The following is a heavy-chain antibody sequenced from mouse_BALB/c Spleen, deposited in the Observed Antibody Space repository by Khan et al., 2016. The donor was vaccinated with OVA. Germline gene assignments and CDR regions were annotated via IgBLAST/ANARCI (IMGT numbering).Heavy chain of an antibody. Sequence: QVELQQSGAELARPGASVKLSCKASGYTFTDYYINWVKQRPGQGLEWIGEISPGSGDTYYNEKVKGKATLTADKSSNTAYMHLSSLTSEASAVYYCARRTGYYYPFAYWGQGTPVTVSS. CDR1: GYTFTDYY. V-gene: IGHV1-77*01. CDR3: ARRTGYYYPFAY. CDR2: ISPGSGDT. J-gene: IGHJ3*01. D-gene: IGHD2-3*01.